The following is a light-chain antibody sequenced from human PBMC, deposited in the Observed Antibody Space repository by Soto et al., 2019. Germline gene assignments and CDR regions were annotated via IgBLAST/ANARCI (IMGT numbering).Light chain of an antibody. Sequence: EIVMTQSPATLSVSPGERATLSCRASQSVSSNLAWFQQKPGQAPRLLIYGASTRDTGMPARFSGSGSGTEFTITISSLQSEDFAVYYWQQYNNWPTFGGGTKVEIK. V-gene: IGKV3-15*01. CDR3: QQYNNWPT. CDR1: QSVSSN. CDR2: GAS. J-gene: IGKJ4*01.